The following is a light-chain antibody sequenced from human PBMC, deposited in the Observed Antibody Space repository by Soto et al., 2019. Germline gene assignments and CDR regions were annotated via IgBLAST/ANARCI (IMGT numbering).Light chain of an antibody. Sequence: DIQMTQSPSSLSASVGDRVTITCRASQNISIYLNWYHHKPGKAPSLLIYAASSLESGVPSRFSGSGSGTEFTLIISSLQPEDFATYYCQQRYSPLFTFGPGTKVDVK. CDR3: QQRYSPLFT. CDR2: AAS. J-gene: IGKJ3*01. V-gene: IGKV1-39*01. CDR1: QNISIY.